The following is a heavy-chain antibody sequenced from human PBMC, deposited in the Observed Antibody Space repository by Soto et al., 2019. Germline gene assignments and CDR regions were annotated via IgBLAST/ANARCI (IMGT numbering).Heavy chain of an antibody. J-gene: IGHJ4*02. CDR3: ARMSSSSGLFGFDY. V-gene: IGHV4-31*03. D-gene: IGHD6-6*01. Sequence: PSETLSLTCTVSGGSISSGGYYWSWIRQHPGKGLEWIGYIYYSGSTYYNPSLKSRVTISVDTSKNQFSLKLSSVTAADTAVYYCARMSSSSGLFGFDYWGQGTLVTV. CDR2: IYYSGST. CDR1: GGSISSGGYY.